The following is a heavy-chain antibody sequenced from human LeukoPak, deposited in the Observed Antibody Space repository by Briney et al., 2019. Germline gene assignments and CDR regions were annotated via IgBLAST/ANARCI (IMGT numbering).Heavy chain of an antibody. CDR3: ARDYTFGSGSYDY. CDR1: GFTVSSNY. CDR2: IYSGGTT. Sequence: GGSLRLSCAASGFTVSSNYMTWVRQAPGKGLEWVSVIYSGGTTYYADSVKGRFTISRDNSKNTLYPQMSSLRVEDTAVYYCARDYTFGSGSYDYWGQGTLVTVSS. V-gene: IGHV3-53*01. J-gene: IGHJ4*02. D-gene: IGHD3-10*01.